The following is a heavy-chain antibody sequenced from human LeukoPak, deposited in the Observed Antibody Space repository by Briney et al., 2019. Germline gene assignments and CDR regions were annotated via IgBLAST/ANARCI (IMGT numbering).Heavy chain of an antibody. CDR1: GASIDSYY. CDR2: IYYSGTT. J-gene: IGHJ5*02. Sequence: SETLSLTCTISGASIDSYYWSWIRQPPGRGLEWIGYIYYSGTTNYNPSLKRRVTISVDTSKNQFSLKLSSVTAADTAVYYCARRNSGSYYNWFDPWGQGTLVTVSS. D-gene: IGHD1-26*01. V-gene: IGHV4-59*12. CDR3: ARRNSGSYYNWFDP.